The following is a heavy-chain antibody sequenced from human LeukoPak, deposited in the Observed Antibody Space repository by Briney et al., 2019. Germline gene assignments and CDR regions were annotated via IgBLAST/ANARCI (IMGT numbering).Heavy chain of an antibody. CDR2: IYYSGST. CDR3: ARRKDSYVDY. Sequence: SETLSLTCTVSGGSISSSSYYWGWLRQPPGKGLEWIGSIYYSGSTYYNPSLKSRVTISVDTSKNQFSLKLSSVTAADTAVYYCARRKDSYVDYWGQGTLDTVSS. CDR1: GGSISSSSYY. D-gene: IGHD5-18*01. J-gene: IGHJ4*02. V-gene: IGHV4-39*01.